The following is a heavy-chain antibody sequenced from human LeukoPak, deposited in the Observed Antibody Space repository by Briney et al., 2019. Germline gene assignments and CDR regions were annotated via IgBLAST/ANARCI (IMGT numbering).Heavy chain of an antibody. CDR2: IYTSGST. D-gene: IGHD5-18*01. Sequence: PSETLSLTCTVSGGSISSYYWSWIRQPAGKGLEWIGRIYTSGSTNYNPSLKSRVTMSVDTSKNQFSLKLSSVTAVDTAVYYCAREKAMDTPYYYYYMDVWGKGTTVTVSS. CDR3: AREKAMDTPYYYYYMDV. J-gene: IGHJ6*03. CDR1: GGSISSYY. V-gene: IGHV4-4*07.